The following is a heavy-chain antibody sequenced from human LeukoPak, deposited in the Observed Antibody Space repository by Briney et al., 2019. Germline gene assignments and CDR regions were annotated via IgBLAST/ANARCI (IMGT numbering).Heavy chain of an antibody. CDR1: GFTFSSYG. V-gene: IGHV3-30*03. CDR2: ISYDGTNK. D-gene: IGHD1-1*01. J-gene: IGHJ4*02. CDR3: ASTTGSSS. Sequence: GGSLRLSCEASGFTFSSYGMPWVRQAPGKGLEWVAVISYDGTNKYYADSVKGRFTISRDNSKNTLYLQMNSLRAEDTAVYYCASTTGSSSWGQGTLVTVSS.